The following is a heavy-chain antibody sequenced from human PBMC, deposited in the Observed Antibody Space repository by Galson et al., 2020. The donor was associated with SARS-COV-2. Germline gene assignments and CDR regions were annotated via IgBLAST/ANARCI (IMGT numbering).Heavy chain of an antibody. D-gene: IGHD3-10*01. CDR3: ARDQGFGGFLDY. V-gene: IGHV4-31*03. CDR2: IYYSGST. J-gene: IGHJ4*02. Sequence: ASETLSLTCTVSGDSISSDGYHWSWIRQHPEKGLEWIGYIYYSGSTYYNPSLESRVTISVDTSKNQFSLKLSSVTAADTAVYYCARDQGFGGFLDYWGQGTLVTVSS. CDR1: GDSISSDGYH.